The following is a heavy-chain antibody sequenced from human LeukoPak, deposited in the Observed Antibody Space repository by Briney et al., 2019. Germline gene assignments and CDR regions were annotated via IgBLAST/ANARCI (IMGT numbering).Heavy chain of an antibody. J-gene: IGHJ4*02. CDR3: ARGDTYYYDSSGYGPFDY. CDR1: GFTFSDYY. CDR2: ISSSSTYT. V-gene: IGHV3-11*05. Sequence: GGSLRLSCAASGFTFSDYYMSWIRQAPGKGLEWVSYISSSSTYTNYADSVKGRFTISRDNAKNSLYLRMNSLRAEDTAVYYCARGDTYYYDSSGYGPFDYWGQGTLVTVSS. D-gene: IGHD3-22*01.